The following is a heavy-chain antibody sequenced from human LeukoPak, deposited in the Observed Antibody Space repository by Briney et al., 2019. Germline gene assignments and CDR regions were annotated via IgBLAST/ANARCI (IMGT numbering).Heavy chain of an antibody. CDR1: GFTFDDYG. Sequence: PGGSLRLSCAASGFTFDDYGMSWVRQAPGKGLEWVSGINWNGGSTGYADSVKGRFTISRDNAKNSLYLQMNSLRAEDTALYHCARDLRFGELPHYWGQGTLVTVSS. J-gene: IGHJ4*02. D-gene: IGHD3-10*01. CDR3: ARDLRFGELPHY. CDR2: INWNGGST. V-gene: IGHV3-20*01.